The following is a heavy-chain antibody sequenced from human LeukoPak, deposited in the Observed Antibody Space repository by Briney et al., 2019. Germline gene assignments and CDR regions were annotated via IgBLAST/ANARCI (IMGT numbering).Heavy chain of an antibody. J-gene: IGHJ5*02. CDR1: GFTFSSYE. CDR3: ARDPNRWLRFRRSVWFDP. Sequence: GGSLRLSCAASGFTFSSYEMSWVRQAPGKGLEWVANIKQDGSEKYYVDSVKGRFTISRDNAKNSLYLQMNSLRAEDMAVYYCARDPNRWLRFRRSVWFDPWGQGTLVTVSS. D-gene: IGHD5-12*01. V-gene: IGHV3-7*01. CDR2: IKQDGSEK.